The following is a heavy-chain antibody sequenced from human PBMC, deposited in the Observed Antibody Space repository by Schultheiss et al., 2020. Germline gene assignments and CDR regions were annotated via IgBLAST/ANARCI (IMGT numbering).Heavy chain of an antibody. CDR2: ISYDGSNK. V-gene: IGHV3-30-3*02. D-gene: IGHD3-3*01. CDR1: GFTFSSYA. Sequence: GGSLRLSCAASGFTFSSYAMHWVRQAPGKGLEWVAVISYDGSNKYYADSVKGRFTISRDNSKNTLYLQMNSLRAEDTAVYYCAKDSSITIFGVVIDYWGQGTLVTVSS. CDR3: AKDSSITIFGVVIDY. J-gene: IGHJ4*02.